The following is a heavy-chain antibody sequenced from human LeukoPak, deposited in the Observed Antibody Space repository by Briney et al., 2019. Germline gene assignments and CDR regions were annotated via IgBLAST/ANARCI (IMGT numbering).Heavy chain of an antibody. CDR1: GFTFSWHR. D-gene: IGHD1-26*01. V-gene: IGHV3-74*01. CDR3: ARDQVGTMPNDF. CDR2: IETDGSRS. Sequence: GGSLRLSCAASGFTFSWHRMHWIRQVPGKGPVWISWIETDGSRSGYVGSVQGRFTVSRDNAKSTLYLQMNSLRAEDTAIYYCARDQVGTMPNDFWGQGTLVTVSS. J-gene: IGHJ4*02.